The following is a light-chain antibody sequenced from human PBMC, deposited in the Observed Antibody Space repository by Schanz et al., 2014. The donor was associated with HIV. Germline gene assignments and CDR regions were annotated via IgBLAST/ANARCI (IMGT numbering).Light chain of an antibody. CDR2: RNN. J-gene: IGLJ2*01. V-gene: IGLV1-47*01. CDR1: SSNIGSNY. CDR3: AAWDDSLSGLI. Sequence: QSVLTQPPSASGTPGQRVTISCSGSSSNIGSNYVYWYQQLPGTAPKLLIYRNNQRPSGVPNGFSGSKSGTSASLAISGLRSEDEADYYCAAWDDSLSGLIFGGGTKLTV.